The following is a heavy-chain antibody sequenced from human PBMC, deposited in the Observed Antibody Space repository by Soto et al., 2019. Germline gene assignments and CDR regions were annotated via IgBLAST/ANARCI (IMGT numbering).Heavy chain of an antibody. CDR1: GGTFSSYT. V-gene: IGHV1-69*02. Sequence: GASVKVSCKASGGTFSSYTISWVRQAPGQGLEWMGRIIPILGIANYAQKFQGRVTITADKSTSTAYMELSSLRSEDTAVYYCARSGGIFGVVIPSPIDYWGQGTLVTVSS. D-gene: IGHD3-3*01. CDR3: ARSGGIFGVVIPSPIDY. J-gene: IGHJ4*02. CDR2: IIPILGIA.